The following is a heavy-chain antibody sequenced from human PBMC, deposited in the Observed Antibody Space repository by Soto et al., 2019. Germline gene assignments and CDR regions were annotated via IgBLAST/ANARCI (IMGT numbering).Heavy chain of an antibody. J-gene: IGHJ4*02. D-gene: IGHD4-17*01. CDR1: GGTFSSYA. CDR3: ARPADYGDYFDY. V-gene: IGHV1-69*12. CDR2: IIPICGTA. Sequence: QVQLVQSGAEVKKPGSSVKVSCKASGGTFSSYAISWVRQAPGQGLEWMGGIIPICGTANYAQKFQGRVTITADESTSTAYLELSSLRSEDTAVYYCARPADYGDYFDYWGQGTLVTDSS.